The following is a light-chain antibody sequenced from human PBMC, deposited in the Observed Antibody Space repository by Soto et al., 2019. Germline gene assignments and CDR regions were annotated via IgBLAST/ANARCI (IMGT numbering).Light chain of an antibody. CDR1: QFVSSN. V-gene: IGKV3D-15*01. J-gene: IGKJ5*01. CDR3: QQYHNWPPIT. Sequence: EIVMKQSPVTLSVSPGERATLSCRASQFVSSNLAWYQQKPGHAPRLLIYGASTRATGIPARFSGSGSGTEFTLTISNLQSEDFAGYFCQQYHNWPPITFCQGTLLEI. CDR2: GAS.